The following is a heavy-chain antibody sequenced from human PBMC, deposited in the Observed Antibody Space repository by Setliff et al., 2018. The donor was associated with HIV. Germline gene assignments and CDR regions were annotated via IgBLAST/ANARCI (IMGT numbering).Heavy chain of an antibody. D-gene: IGHD3-3*01. CDR2: IKQDGSEK. J-gene: IGHJ6*02. CDR1: GFTFSSYW. Sequence: GGSLRLSCAASGFTFSSYWTSWVRQAPGKGLEWVANIKQDGSEKYYVDSVKGRFTISRDNAKNSLYLQMNSLRAEDTAVYYCASSTYYNFWSANSHYYGMDVWGQGTTVTVSS. V-gene: IGHV3-7*01. CDR3: ASSTYYNFWSANSHYYGMDV.